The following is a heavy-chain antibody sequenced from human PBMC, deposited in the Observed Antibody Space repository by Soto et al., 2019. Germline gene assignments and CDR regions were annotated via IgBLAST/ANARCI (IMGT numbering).Heavy chain of an antibody. CDR3: ARDAQYCSSTSCPSVYYYGMDV. D-gene: IGHD2-2*01. CDR1: GYTFTSYG. V-gene: IGHV1-18*01. J-gene: IGHJ6*02. Sequence: ASVQVSCKASGYTFTSYGISWVRQAPGQGLEWMGWISAYNGNKNYAQKLQGRVTMTTDTSTSTAYMELRSLRSDDTAVYYCARDAQYCSSTSCPSVYYYGMDVWGQGTTVTVSS. CDR2: ISAYNGNK.